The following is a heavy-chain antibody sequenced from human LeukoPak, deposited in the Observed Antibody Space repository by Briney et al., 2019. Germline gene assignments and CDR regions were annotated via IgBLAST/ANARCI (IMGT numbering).Heavy chain of an antibody. CDR1: GFTFSSYW. Sequence: PGGSLRLSCAASGFTFSSYWMSWVRQAPGKGLEWVANIKQDGSEKYYVDSVKGRFTISRDNAKNSLYLQMNSLRAEDTAVYYCARFGVVPKYYYYGMDVWGQGTTVTVSS. V-gene: IGHV3-7*01. CDR3: ARFGVVPKYYYYGMDV. CDR2: IKQDGSEK. J-gene: IGHJ6*02. D-gene: IGHD2-2*01.